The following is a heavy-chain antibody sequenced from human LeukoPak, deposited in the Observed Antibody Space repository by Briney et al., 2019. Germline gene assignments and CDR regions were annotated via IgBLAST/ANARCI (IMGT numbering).Heavy chain of an antibody. V-gene: IGHV3-49*04. Sequence: PGGSLRLSCTASGFTFGNYSMTWVRQAPGKGLEWVASFTGRHYGGTTEYAASVRGRFTISIVDSKSIAYLQMDRLTIEDTATYYCYSWTTVTTFVNWGQGTLVIVSS. CDR1: GFTFGNYS. CDR2: FTGRHYGGTT. CDR3: YSWTTVTTFVN. J-gene: IGHJ4*02. D-gene: IGHD4-17*01.